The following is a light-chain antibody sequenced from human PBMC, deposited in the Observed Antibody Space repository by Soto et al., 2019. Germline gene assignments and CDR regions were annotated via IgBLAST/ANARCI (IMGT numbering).Light chain of an antibody. Sequence: EVVLKQCAGTLSLSPGERATLSCRASQSVSSSYLAWYQQKPGQAPRLLIYGASSRATGIPDRFSGSGSGTDFTLTISRLEPEDVAVYDCQQYGSSITFGQGTKVDI. CDR3: QQYGSSIT. J-gene: IGKJ1*01. V-gene: IGKV3-20*01. CDR2: GAS. CDR1: QSVSSSY.